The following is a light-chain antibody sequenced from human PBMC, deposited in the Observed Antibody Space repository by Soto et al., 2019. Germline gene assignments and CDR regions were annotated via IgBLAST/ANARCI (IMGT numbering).Light chain of an antibody. Sequence: QSALTQPPSASGSLGQSVTIPCTGTSSDVGDYNYVSWYQQHPGKVPKLMIYEVSNRPSGVPDRFSGSKSGTTASLTVSGLQAEDEADYYCSSFAGSPVVFGGGTKLTVL. CDR2: EVS. J-gene: IGLJ2*01. CDR1: SSDVGDYNY. V-gene: IGLV2-8*01. CDR3: SSFAGSPVV.